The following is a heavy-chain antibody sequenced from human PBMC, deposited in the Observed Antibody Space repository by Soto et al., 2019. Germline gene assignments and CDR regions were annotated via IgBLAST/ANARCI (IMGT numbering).Heavy chain of an antibody. CDR1: GGSISSYY. Sequence: QVQLQESGPGLVKPSETLSLTCTVSGGSISSYYWSWIRQPPGKGLEWIGYIYYSGSTNYNPSIKSRVTISVDTSKNQFSLKLSSVTAADTAVYYCARSGDSGYSSGWYIFDYWGQGTLVTVSS. CDR3: ARSGDSGYSSGWYIFDY. V-gene: IGHV4-59*08. J-gene: IGHJ4*02. D-gene: IGHD6-19*01. CDR2: IYYSGST.